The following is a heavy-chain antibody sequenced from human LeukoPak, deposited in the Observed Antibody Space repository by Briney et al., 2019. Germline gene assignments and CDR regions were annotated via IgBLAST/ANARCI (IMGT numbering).Heavy chain of an antibody. CDR2: IYYSGST. J-gene: IGHJ5*02. Sequence: SETLSLTCTVSGGSISSYYWSWIRQPPGKGLEWIGYIYYSGSTNYNPSLKSRVTISVDTSKNQFSLKLSSVTAADTVVYYCAREGYGSGASAKVDWFDPWGQGTLVTVSS. V-gene: IGHV4-59*01. D-gene: IGHD3-10*01. CDR1: GGSISSYY. CDR3: AREGYGSGASAKVDWFDP.